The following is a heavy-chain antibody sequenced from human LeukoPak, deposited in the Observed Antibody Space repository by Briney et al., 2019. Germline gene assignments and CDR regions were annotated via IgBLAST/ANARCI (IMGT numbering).Heavy chain of an antibody. CDR2: INQDGSDK. CDR3: AGGFSGADF. J-gene: IGHJ4*02. D-gene: IGHD5-12*01. CDR1: GFTLSVSW. Sequence: PGGSLRPSCAASGFTLSVSWMRGVRQAPGKGLEWVANINQDGSDKYYVDSVKGRFTISRDNAKSPLHLQMNSLRVEDTALYYCAGGFSGADFWGQGTLVTVSS. V-gene: IGHV3-7*03.